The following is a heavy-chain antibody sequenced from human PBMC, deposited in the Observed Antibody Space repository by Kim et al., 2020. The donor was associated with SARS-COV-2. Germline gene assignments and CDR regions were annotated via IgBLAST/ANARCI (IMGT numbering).Heavy chain of an antibody. Sequence: SESLSLTCTVSGGFISSGGYYWSWIRQYPGKGLEWIGYINDSGSTNYNPSLKSRVTMSVDTSKNQSALNLISVTVADPAVYYCARVGDWLDSWGQGTLVTVSS. CDR1: GGFISSGGYY. D-gene: IGHD3-16*01. V-gene: IGHV4-31*03. J-gene: IGHJ5*01. CDR3: ARVGDWLDS. CDR2: INDSGST.